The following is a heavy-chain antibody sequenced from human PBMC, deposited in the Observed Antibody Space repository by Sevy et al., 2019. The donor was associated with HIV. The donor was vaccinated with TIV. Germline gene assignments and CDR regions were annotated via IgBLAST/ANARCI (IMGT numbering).Heavy chain of an antibody. D-gene: IGHD6-19*01. J-gene: IGHJ6*02. CDR2: ISYDGSHK. V-gene: IGHV3-30*18. CDR3: SKDRASSGWYSGDYYYYGMDV. CDR1: GFTFSSYG. Sequence: GGSLRLSCAASGFTFSSYGMHWVRQAPGKGLEWVAVISYDGSHKYYADSVKGRFTISRDNSRNPMSLQVNSLRAADTAVYYCSKDRASSGWYSGDYYYYGMDVWGQGTTVTVSS.